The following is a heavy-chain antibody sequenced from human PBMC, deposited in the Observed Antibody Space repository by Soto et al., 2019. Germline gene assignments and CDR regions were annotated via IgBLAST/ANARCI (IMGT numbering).Heavy chain of an antibody. CDR1: GDSVSSNTAA. D-gene: IGHD2-2*02. CDR2: TYYRSKWYN. V-gene: IGHV6-1*01. Sequence: SQTLSLTCPISGDSVSSNTAAWNWIRQSPSRGLEWLGRTYYRSKWYNDYAVSVKSRITINPDTSKNQFSLQLNSVTPEDTAVYYCARADCSSTSCYTYYFDYWGQGTLVTVSS. J-gene: IGHJ4*02. CDR3: ARADCSSTSCYTYYFDY.